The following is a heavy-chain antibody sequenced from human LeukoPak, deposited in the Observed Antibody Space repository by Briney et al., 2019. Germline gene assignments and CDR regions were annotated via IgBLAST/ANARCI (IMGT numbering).Heavy chain of an antibody. CDR3: AKGLAYDFWSGSFDY. CDR1: GFTFDDYA. D-gene: IGHD3-3*01. V-gene: IGHV3-9*01. CDR2: ISWNSGSI. Sequence: GRSLRLSCAASGFTFDDYAMHWVRQVPGKGLDWVSGISWNSGSIAYADSVKGRYTISRDNAKNSLYRQMNSLRVDDTALYFCAKGLAYDFWSGSFDYWGQGILVTVSS. J-gene: IGHJ4*02.